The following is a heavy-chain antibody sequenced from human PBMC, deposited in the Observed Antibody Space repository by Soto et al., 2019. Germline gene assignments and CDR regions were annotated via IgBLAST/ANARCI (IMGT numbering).Heavy chain of an antibody. J-gene: IGHJ4*02. V-gene: IGHV3-11*06. D-gene: IGHD3-10*02. CDR1: GFKVSDYY. CDR3: ARSGDNYNVLDY. CDR2: SSNSGTYT. Sequence: PGGSLRLSXAASGFKVSDYYMSWIRQAPGKGLEWLSYSSNSGTYTRYADSVKGRFSIPRDNAKNSLFLQINSLRGEDSATYYCARSGDNYNVLDYWGQGTPVTVSS.